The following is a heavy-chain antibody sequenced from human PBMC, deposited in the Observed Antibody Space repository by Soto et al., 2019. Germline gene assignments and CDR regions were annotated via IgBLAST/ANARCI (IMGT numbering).Heavy chain of an antibody. Sequence: SETLSLTCTVSGGSISSSGYYWGWIRQAPGKGLEWIGNIYSDGRTYYNPSLRSRVALAIGTSQNQFSLKLTSVDASDTAIYYCATQKSSSAAHSYRMDVCGAGTTLTVSS. CDR3: ATQKSSSAAHSYRMDV. J-gene: IGHJ6*04. CDR1: GGSISSSGYY. CDR2: IYSDGRT. V-gene: IGHV4-39*01. D-gene: IGHD6-25*01.